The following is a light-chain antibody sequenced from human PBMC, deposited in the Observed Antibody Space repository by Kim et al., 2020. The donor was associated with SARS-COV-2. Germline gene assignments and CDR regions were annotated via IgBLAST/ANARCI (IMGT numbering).Light chain of an antibody. CDR2: AAS. CDR3: QQSYSTPQIT. J-gene: IGKJ5*01. Sequence: SVGDRVTITCRASQSISSYLNWYQQKPGKAPKLLIYAASSLQSGVPSRFSGSGSGTDFTLTISSLQPEDFATYYCQQSYSTPQITFGQGTRLEIK. CDR1: QSISSY. V-gene: IGKV1-39*01.